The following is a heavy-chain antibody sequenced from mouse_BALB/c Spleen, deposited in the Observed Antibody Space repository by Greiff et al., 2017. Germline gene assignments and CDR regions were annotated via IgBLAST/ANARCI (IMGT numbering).Heavy chain of an antibody. Sequence: DLVKPGASVKLSCKASGYTFTSYWINWIKQRPGQGLEWIGRIAPGSGSTYYNEMFKGKATLTVDTSSGTAYIQLSSLSSEDSAVYFCAREGNRPYAMDYWGQGTSVTVSS. V-gene: IGHV1S41*01. CDR1: GYTFTSYW. J-gene: IGHJ4*01. D-gene: IGHD2-14*01. CDR3: AREGNRPYAMDY. CDR2: IAPGSGST.